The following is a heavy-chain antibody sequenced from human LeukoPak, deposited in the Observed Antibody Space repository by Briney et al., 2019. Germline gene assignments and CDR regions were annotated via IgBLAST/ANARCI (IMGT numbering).Heavy chain of an antibody. J-gene: IGHJ3*01. D-gene: IGHD3-22*01. CDR1: GASVYSDSSY. CDR2: VDYRGGT. V-gene: IGHV4-61*01. Sequence: SETLSLTCSVSGASVYSDSSYWTWIRQAPGKGLEWIGYVDYRGGTKYNASLKSRVTISLETSKNQFSLNLNSVIAADTAVYYCAREVDTSYYDSGAYYRQTEAFDFWGQGKMVTVSS. CDR3: AREVDTSYYDSGAYYRQTEAFDF.